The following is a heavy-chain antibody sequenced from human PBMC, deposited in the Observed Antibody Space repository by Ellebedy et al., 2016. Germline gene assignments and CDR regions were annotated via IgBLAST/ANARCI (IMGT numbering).Heavy chain of an antibody. CDR2: ISGSGGST. J-gene: IGHJ4*02. D-gene: IGHD2-15*01. CDR3: AKEVVVSYVGFDY. Sequence: GESLKISCAASGFTFSSYAMSWVRQAPGKGLEWVSAISGSGGSTYYADSVKGRFTISRDNSKNTLYLQMNSLRAEDTAVYYCAKEVVVSYVGFDYWGQGTLVTVSS. CDR1: GFTFSSYA. V-gene: IGHV3-23*01.